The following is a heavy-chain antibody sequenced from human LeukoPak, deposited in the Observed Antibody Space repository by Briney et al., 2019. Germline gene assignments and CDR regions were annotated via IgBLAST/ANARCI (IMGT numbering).Heavy chain of an antibody. Sequence: PSETLSLTCTVSGGSISSGGYYWGWIRQPPGKGLEWIGSIYYSGSTYYNPSLKSRVTISVDTSKNPFSLKLSSVTAADTAVYYCARSPLYRLVYRGDAFDIWGQGTMVTVSS. CDR1: GGSISSGGYY. J-gene: IGHJ3*02. D-gene: IGHD3-16*02. CDR2: IYYSGST. CDR3: ARSPLYRLVYRGDAFDI. V-gene: IGHV4-39*07.